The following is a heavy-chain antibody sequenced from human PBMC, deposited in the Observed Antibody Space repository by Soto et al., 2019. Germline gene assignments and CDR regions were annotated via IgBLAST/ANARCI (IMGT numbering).Heavy chain of an antibody. Sequence: ASVQVSCKASGYTFTSYYMHWVRQAPGQGLEWMGIINPSGGSTSYAQKFQGRVTITRDTSTSTVYMELSSLRAEDTAVYYCASARYLQQDCYYYDGMDVWGQGTTVTVSS. J-gene: IGHJ6*02. CDR2: INPSGGST. V-gene: IGHV1-46*01. D-gene: IGHD6-13*01. CDR1: GYTFTSYY. CDR3: ASARYLQQDCYYYDGMDV.